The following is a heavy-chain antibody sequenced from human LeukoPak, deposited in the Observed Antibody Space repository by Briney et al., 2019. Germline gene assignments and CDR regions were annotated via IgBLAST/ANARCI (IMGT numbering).Heavy chain of an antibody. Sequence: PSETLSLTCTVSGGSISSYYWSWIRQPPGKGLEWIGYIYYSGSTNYNPSLKSRVTISVDTSKNQFSLKLSSVTAADTAVYYCARDPSDSSGYYPSYYFDYWGQGTLVTVSS. D-gene: IGHD3-22*01. CDR1: GGSISSYY. CDR3: ARDPSDSSGYYPSYYFDY. J-gene: IGHJ4*02. V-gene: IGHV4-59*12. CDR2: IYYSGST.